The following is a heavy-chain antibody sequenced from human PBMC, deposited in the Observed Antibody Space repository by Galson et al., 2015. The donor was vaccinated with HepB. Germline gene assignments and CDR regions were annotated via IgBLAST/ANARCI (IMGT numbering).Heavy chain of an antibody. D-gene: IGHD2-2*02. V-gene: IGHV3-30-3*01. CDR1: GLTFSSYA. CDR3: ASSSCSSTSCYMGGCFDP. Sequence: FLRLTCAASGLTFSSYAMHRVRQAPGKGLEWVAVISYAGSNKYYADSVKGRLTITRDKSKNTLYLQMNSLRAEDTAVYYCASSSCSSTSCYMGGCFDPWGQGTLVTVSS. J-gene: IGHJ5*02. CDR2: ISYAGSNK.